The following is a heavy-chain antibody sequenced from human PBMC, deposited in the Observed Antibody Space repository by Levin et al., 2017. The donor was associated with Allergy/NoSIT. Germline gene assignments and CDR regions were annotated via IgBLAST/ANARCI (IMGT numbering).Heavy chain of an antibody. D-gene: IGHD2-2*01. CDR2: ISTHNGNT. Sequence: GESLKISCKASGYTFKNYGISWVRQAPGQGLEWMGWISTHNGNTNYAQSFQGRVTMTTDTSTSTAYMELRSLISDDTAVYYCARFVVTPVSYFYMDVWGKGTTVTVSS. CDR1: GYTFKNYG. J-gene: IGHJ6*03. CDR3: ARFVVTPVSYFYMDV. V-gene: IGHV1-18*01.